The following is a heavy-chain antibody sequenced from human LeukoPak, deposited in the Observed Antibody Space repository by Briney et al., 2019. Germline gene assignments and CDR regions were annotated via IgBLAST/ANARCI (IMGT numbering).Heavy chain of an antibody. Sequence: PGGSLRLSCAASGFTFSSYAMHWVRQAPGKGLEWVAVISYDGSNKYYADSVKGRFTISRDNSKNTLYLQMNGLRAEDTAVYYCARDLYYYGSELPYYFDYWGQGTLVTVSS. CDR2: ISYDGSNK. J-gene: IGHJ4*02. CDR3: ARDLYYYGSELPYYFDY. V-gene: IGHV3-30*04. CDR1: GFTFSSYA. D-gene: IGHD3-10*01.